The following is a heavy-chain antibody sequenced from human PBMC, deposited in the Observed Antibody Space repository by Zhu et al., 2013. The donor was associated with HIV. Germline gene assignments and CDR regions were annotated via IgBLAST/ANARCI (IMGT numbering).Heavy chain of an antibody. Sequence: QLVQSGLELKKPGASVKISCKATGFIFTSVGYSWVRQAPGRGFEWMGWINPYNGVRVPAQRLQDRLTLAADTSTNTVYMELRSLTSDDTAVYYCARDPSNRYYTDIWGKGTTVIVSS. J-gene: IGHJ6*03. V-gene: IGHV1-18*04. CDR3: ARDPSNRYYTDI. D-gene: IGHD7-27*01. CDR1: GFIFTSVG. CDR2: INPYNGVR.